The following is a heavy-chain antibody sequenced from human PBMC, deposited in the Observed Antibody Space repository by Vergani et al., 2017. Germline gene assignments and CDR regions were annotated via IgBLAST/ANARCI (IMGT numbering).Heavy chain of an antibody. D-gene: IGHD3-22*01. CDR1: GGTFSSYA. Sequence: QVQLVQSGAEVKKPGSSVKVSCKASGGTFSSYAISWVRQAPGQGLEWMGGIIPIFGTANYAQMFQGRVTITADESTSTDYMELSSLRSEDTAVYYCASSVVSIVVVITLAAFDIWGQGTMVTVSS. CDR2: IIPIFGTA. J-gene: IGHJ3*02. V-gene: IGHV1-69*01. CDR3: ASSVVSIVVVITLAAFDI.